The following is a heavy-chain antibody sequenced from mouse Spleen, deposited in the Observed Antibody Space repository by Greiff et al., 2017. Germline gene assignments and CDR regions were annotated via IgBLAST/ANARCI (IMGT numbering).Heavy chain of an antibody. CDR1: GFTFSDYY. J-gene: IGHJ3*01. Sequence: EVQRVESGGGLVQPGGSLKLSCATSGFTFSDYYMYWVRQTPEKRLEWVAYISNGGGSTYYPDTVKGRFTISRDNAKNTLYLQMSRLKSEDTAMYYCARGGIKAWFAYWGQGILVTVSA. V-gene: IGHV5-12*02. CDR3: ARGGIKAWFAY. CDR2: ISNGGGST.